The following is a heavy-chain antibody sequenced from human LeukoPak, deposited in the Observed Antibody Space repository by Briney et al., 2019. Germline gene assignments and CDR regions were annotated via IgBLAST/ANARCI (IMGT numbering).Heavy chain of an antibody. V-gene: IGHV1-3*01. D-gene: IGHD2-2*01. CDR2: INAGNGNT. CDR1: GYTFISYA. Sequence: ASVKVSCKASGYTFISYAMNWVRQAPGQRLEWMGWINAGNGNTKYSQKFQGRVTMTRNTSIATAYMELSSLRSEDTAVYYCATSLVPAALRYYYMDVWGKGTTVTVSS. CDR3: ATSLVPAALRYYYMDV. J-gene: IGHJ6*03.